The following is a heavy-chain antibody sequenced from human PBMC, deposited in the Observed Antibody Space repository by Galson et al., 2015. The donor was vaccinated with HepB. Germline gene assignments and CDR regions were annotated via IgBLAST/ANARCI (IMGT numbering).Heavy chain of an antibody. J-gene: IGHJ4*02. CDR2: IKQDGSEK. CDR3: VRGVSGSYWNYFDY. CDR1: GFTFSSYW. Sequence: SLRLSCAASGFTFSSYWMSWVRQAPGKGLEWVANIKQDGSEKYYVDSVKGRFTISRDNAKKSLYLQMNSLRAEDTAVYYCVRGVSGSYWNYFDYWGQGTLVTVSS. D-gene: IGHD1-26*01. V-gene: IGHV3-7*03.